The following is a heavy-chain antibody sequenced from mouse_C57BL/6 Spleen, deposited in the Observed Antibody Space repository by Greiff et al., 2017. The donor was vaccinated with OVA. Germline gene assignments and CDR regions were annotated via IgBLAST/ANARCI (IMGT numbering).Heavy chain of an antibody. CDR1: GFTFSSYA. J-gene: IGHJ2*01. D-gene: IGHD2-4*01. Sequence: EVKVEESGGGLVKPGGSLKLSCAASGFTFSSYAMSWVRQTPEKRLEWVATISDGGSYTYYPDNVKGRFTISRDNAKNNLYLQMSHLKSEDTAMYYCARGGGLSYYFDYWGQGTTLTVSS. V-gene: IGHV5-4*03. CDR3: ARGGGLSYYFDY. CDR2: ISDGGSYT.